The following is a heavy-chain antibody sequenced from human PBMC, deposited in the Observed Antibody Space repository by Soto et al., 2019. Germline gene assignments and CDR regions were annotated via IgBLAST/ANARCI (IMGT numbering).Heavy chain of an antibody. Sequence: QVQLVQSGAEVKKPGASVKLSCKASGYTFINYYIHWVRQAPGQGLEWMGIFNPTSGSTNYAQKCQGRATLPMHTSTRTVYMQLSSLRFDDKAVYYCARDLAAGDYWGQGTLVTVSS. CDR1: GYTFINYY. V-gene: IGHV1-46*01. J-gene: IGHJ4*02. D-gene: IGHD6-13*01. CDR3: ARDLAAGDY. CDR2: FNPTSGST.